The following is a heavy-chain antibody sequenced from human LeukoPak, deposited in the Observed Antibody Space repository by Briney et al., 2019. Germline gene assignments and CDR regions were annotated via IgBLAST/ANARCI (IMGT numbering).Heavy chain of an antibody. V-gene: IGHV3-23*01. J-gene: IGHJ4*02. CDR1: GSTFSSYA. D-gene: IGHD3-10*01. CDR2: ISGSGDTK. CDR3: ARSLALSYGSGSYYNGVDY. Sequence: GGSLRLSCAASGSTFSSYAMSWVRQAPGKGLEWVSAISGSGDTKYYADSVKGRFTISRDNSKNTLYLQMNSLRAEDTAVYYCARSLALSYGSGSYYNGVDYWGRGTLVTVSS.